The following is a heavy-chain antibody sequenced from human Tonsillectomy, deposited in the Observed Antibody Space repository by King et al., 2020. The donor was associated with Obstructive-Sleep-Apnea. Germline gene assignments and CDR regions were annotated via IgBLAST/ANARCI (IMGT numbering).Heavy chain of an antibody. Sequence: QLQESGPGLVKPSETLSLTCTVSGGSISSYYWSWIRQPAGKGLEWIGRIYTSGSTNYNPSLKSRVTMSVDTSKNQFSLKLSSVTAADTAVYYCARGGSSGVSYYFDYWGQGTLVTVSS. CDR2: IYTSGST. CDR1: GGSISSYY. CDR3: ARGGSSGVSYYFDY. V-gene: IGHV4-4*07. D-gene: IGHD6-19*01. J-gene: IGHJ4*02.